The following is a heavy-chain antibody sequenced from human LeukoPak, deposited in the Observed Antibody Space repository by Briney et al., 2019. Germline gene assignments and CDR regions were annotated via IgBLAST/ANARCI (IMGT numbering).Heavy chain of an antibody. V-gene: IGHV3-11*01. J-gene: IGHJ3*02. CDR1: GFTFSDYY. CDR2: ISSSGSTI. D-gene: IGHD4-23*01. Sequence: GGSLRLSCAASGFTFSDYYMSWIRQAPGKGPEWVSYISSSGSTIYYADSVKGRFTISRDNAKNSLYLQMNSLRAEDTAVYYCAREGGTTVVTPWDAFDIWGQGTMVTVSS. CDR3: AREGGTTVVTPWDAFDI.